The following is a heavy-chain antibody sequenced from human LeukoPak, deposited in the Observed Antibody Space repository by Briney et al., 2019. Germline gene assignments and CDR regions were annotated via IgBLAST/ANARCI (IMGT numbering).Heavy chain of an antibody. J-gene: IGHJ6*02. Sequence: SETLSLTCTVSGGSISSSSYYWGWIRQPPGKGLEWIGSIYYSGSTYYNPSLKSRVTISVDTSKNQFSLKLSSVTAVDTAVYYCARQGRRATYYYYRMDVWGQGTTV. D-gene: IGHD3-10*01. CDR1: GGSISSSSYY. V-gene: IGHV4-39*01. CDR2: IYYSGST. CDR3: ARQGRRATYYYYRMDV.